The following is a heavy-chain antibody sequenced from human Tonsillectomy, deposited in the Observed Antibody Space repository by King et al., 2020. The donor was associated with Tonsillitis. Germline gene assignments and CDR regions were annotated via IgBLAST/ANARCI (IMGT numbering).Heavy chain of an antibody. Sequence: VQLVESGGGLVKPGGSLRLSCAASGFTFSSYSMNWVRQAPGKGLEWVSSISSSSSYIYYADSVKGRFTISRDNAKNSLYLQMNSLSAEDTAVYYCARDPSGIAAAGTFLASGQGALVTVSS. D-gene: IGHD6-13*01. CDR2: ISSSSSYI. CDR1: GFTFSSYS. J-gene: IGHJ5*02. CDR3: ARDPSGIAAAGTFLA. V-gene: IGHV3-21*01.